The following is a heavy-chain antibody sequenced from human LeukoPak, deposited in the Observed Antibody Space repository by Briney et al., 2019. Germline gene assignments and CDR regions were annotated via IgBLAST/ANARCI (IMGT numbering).Heavy chain of an antibody. D-gene: IGHD6-19*01. CDR2: INPNSGGT. V-gene: IGHV1-2*02. CDR3: AREVRYSSGWFFDY. J-gene: IGHJ4*02. CDR1: GYTFTGYY. Sequence: ASVKASCKASGYTFTGYYVHWVRQAPGQGLEWMGWINPNSGGTNYAQKFQGRVTMTRDTSISTAYMELSRLRSDDTAVYYCAREVRYSSGWFFDYWGQGTLVTVSS.